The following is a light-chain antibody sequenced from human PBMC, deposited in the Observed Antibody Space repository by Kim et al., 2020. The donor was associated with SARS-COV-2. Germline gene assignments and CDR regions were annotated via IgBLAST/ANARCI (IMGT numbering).Light chain of an antibody. Sequence: QRVTSSCPGSISNIGAGYDVHWYQQLPGTAPKLLLYGNSNRPSGVPDRFSGSKSGTSASLAITGLQAEDEADYYCQSYDSSLSGWVFGGGTQLTVL. CDR1: ISNIGAGYD. V-gene: IGLV1-40*01. CDR2: GNS. CDR3: QSYDSSLSGWV. J-gene: IGLJ3*02.